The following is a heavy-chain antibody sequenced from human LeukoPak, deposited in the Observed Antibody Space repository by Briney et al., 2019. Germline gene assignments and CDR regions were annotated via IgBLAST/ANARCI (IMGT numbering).Heavy chain of an antibody. V-gene: IGHV1-2*02. CDR1: GYTFTAHY. CDR3: APNSGYSSGWFTG. D-gene: IGHD6-19*01. Sequence: ASVKVSCKASGYTFTAHYLHWVRQAPGQGLEGMGWVNPNSGGTRYAQHFQGRVVMTSDTSISTAYMELERLTSDDTAVYFCAPNSGYSSGWFTGWGQGTLVIVS. CDR2: VNPNSGGT. J-gene: IGHJ4*02.